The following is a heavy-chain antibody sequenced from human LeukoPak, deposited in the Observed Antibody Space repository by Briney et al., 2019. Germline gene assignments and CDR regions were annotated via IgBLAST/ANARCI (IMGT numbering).Heavy chain of an antibody. V-gene: IGHV3-48*03. CDR3: AKSRAWSTGIYFDH. CDR1: GFILTGYE. J-gene: IGHJ4*02. D-gene: IGHD6-19*01. Sequence: GGSLRLSCTASGFILTGYEMNWVRQAPGRGLEWVSHISSGGSTTYYGDSVKGRFTISRDNAKNSLYLRMDSLRAEDTAVYYCAKSRAWSTGIYFDHWGQGTLVTVSS. CDR2: ISSGGSTT.